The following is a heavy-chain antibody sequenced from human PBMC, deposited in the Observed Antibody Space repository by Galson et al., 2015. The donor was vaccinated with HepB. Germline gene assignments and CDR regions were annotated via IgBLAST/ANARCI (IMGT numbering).Heavy chain of an antibody. CDR1: GYTFTSSA. D-gene: IGHD3-3*01. CDR3: ARAVAYYDFRSGNSPSFYYMDV. J-gene: IGHJ6*03. Sequence: SVKVSCKASGYTFTSSAIKWVRQATGHGHEWMGWINPNTGDTGYAQKFQGRVTMTRDTSINTVYMELSSLRSEDTAVYFCARAVAYYDFRSGNSPSFYYMDVWGRGTTVTVSS. V-gene: IGHV1-8*01. CDR2: INPNTGDT.